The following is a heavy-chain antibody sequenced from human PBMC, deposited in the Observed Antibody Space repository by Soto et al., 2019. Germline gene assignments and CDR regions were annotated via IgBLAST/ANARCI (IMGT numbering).Heavy chain of an antibody. Sequence: EVQLVESGGGLVQPGGSLRLSCAASGFTFNSYWMHWVRQAPGKGLVWVSRLNSDGSSKYYGVSMKGRFTISRANAENTVYLQMNSLRDEDPAVYFCARGLKNYYAMDVWGQGTTVTVSS. CDR1: GFTFNSYW. CDR3: ARGLKNYYAMDV. V-gene: IGHV3-74*01. CDR2: LNSDGSSK. D-gene: IGHD3-16*01. J-gene: IGHJ6*02.